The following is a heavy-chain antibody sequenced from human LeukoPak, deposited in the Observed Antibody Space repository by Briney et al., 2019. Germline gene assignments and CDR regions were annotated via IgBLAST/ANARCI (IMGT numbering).Heavy chain of an antibody. CDR3: ARYDYGANFDL. D-gene: IGHD4/OR15-4a*01. V-gene: IGHV4-61*02. CDR2: IYFSGST. Sequence: SQTLSLTCTVPGTSISGSNYYWAWIRQPAGNELEWIGRIYFSGSTNYNPSLKSRVTLSVHTSRNQFSLKLNSVTAADTAVYYCARYDYGANFDLWGQGTLVTVSS. J-gene: IGHJ4*02. CDR1: GTSISGSNYY.